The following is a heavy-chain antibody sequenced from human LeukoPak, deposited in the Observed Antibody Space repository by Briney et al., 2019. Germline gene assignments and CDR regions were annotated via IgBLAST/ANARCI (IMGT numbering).Heavy chain of an antibody. CDR3: ARPDYSNYFQD. Sequence: SETLSLTCTVSGGSISSYYWSWIRQPPGKGLEWIGYIYYSGSTNYNPSLKSRVTISVDTSKNQFSLKLSSVTAADTAVYYCARPDYSNYFQDWGQGTLVTVSS. J-gene: IGHJ4*02. V-gene: IGHV4-59*08. D-gene: IGHD4-11*01. CDR2: IYYSGST. CDR1: GGSISSYY.